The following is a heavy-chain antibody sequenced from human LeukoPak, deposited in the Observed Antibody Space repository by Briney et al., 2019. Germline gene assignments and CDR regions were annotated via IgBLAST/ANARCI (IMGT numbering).Heavy chain of an antibody. CDR3: ARGARFRSYGSGTYYTSLPFDP. CDR1: GGTFSSYA. Sequence: SVKVSCKASGGTFSSYAISWVRQAPGQGLEWMGGIIPIFGTANYAQEFQGRVTITRDTSASTAYMELSSLRSEDMAVYYCARGARFRSYGSGTYYTSLPFDPWGQGTLVTVSS. D-gene: IGHD3-10*01. V-gene: IGHV1-69*05. CDR2: IIPIFGTA. J-gene: IGHJ5*02.